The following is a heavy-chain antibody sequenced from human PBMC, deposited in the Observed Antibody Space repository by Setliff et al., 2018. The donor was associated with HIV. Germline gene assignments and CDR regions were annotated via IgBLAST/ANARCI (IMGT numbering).Heavy chain of an antibody. D-gene: IGHD5-18*01. J-gene: IGHJ4*02. V-gene: IGHV3-23*01. CDR1: GFTFSSYA. Sequence: GESLKISCAASGFTFSSYAMSWVRQAPGKGLEWVSAISGSGGSTYYADSVKGRFTISRDNSKNTLYLQMNSLRAEDTAVYYCAKGLRGYSYAYYFDYWGQGTLVTVSS. CDR2: ISGSGGST. CDR3: AKGLRGYSYAYYFDY.